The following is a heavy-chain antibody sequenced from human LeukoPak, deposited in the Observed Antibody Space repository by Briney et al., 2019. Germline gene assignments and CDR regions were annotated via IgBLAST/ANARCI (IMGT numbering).Heavy chain of an antibody. D-gene: IGHD2-2*01. J-gene: IGHJ4*02. CDR3: ARAIVPAAKTDY. Sequence: ASVKVSCKASGYTFTGYYMHWVRQAPGQGLEWMGWINPNSGGTNYAQKFQGRVTMTRDTSISTAYMELSRLRSDDTAVYYCARAIVPAAKTDYWGQGTLGTVSS. CDR1: GYTFTGYY. CDR2: INPNSGGT. V-gene: IGHV1-2*02.